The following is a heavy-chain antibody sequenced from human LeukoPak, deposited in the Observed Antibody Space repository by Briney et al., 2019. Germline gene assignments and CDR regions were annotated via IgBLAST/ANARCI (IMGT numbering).Heavy chain of an antibody. J-gene: IGHJ4*02. V-gene: IGHV4-4*07. Sequence: SETLSLTCTVPGGSISSYYWDWIRQPAGKGLEWIGRIYSSGDTNYNPSLKSRVTMSVDTSKNQFSLRLSSLTAADTAVYYCARDVGSGGGTFPTYHFDFWGRGTLVTVSS. D-gene: IGHD3-10*01. CDR1: GGSISSYY. CDR2: IYSSGDT. CDR3: ARDVGSGGGTFPTYHFDF.